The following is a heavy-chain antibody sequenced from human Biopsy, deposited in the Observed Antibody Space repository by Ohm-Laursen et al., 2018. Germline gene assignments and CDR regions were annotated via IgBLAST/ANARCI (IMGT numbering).Heavy chain of an antibody. J-gene: IGHJ6*02. CDR1: GESFNGYY. Sequence: PGTLSLTCTVYGESFNGYYWSWIRQTPGKGLEWIGEINHSGRTNYNPSLKSRVTISVDTSKNQFSLKVRSVTAADTAVYYCVRGVDYYDPYHYCALDVWGRGTLVTVSS. CDR2: INHSGRT. V-gene: IGHV4-34*01. D-gene: IGHD3-22*01. CDR3: VRGVDYYDPYHYCALDV.